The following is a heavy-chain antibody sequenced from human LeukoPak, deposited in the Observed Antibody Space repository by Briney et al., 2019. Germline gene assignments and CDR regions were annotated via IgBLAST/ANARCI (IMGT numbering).Heavy chain of an antibody. V-gene: IGHV3-23*01. D-gene: IGHD3-22*01. J-gene: IGHJ4*02. CDR3: AKRGVVIRVILVGFHKEAYYFDS. CDR1: GITLSNYG. CDR2: ISGSGGST. Sequence: GSLRLSRAVSGITLSNYGMSWVRQAPGKGLEWVAGISGSGGSTNYADSVKGRFTISRDNPKNTLYLQMNSLRADDTAVYFCAKRGVVIRVILVGFHKEAYYFDSWGQGALVTVSS.